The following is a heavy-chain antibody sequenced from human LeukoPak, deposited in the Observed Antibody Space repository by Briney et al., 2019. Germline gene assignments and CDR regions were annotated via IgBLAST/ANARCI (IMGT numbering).Heavy chain of an antibody. CDR3: ARLYDFWSGYYTGYYYYGMDV. Sequence: ASVKVSCKASGYTFTSYGISWVRQAPGQGLEWMGWISAYNGNTNYAQKLQGRVTMTTDTSTSTAYMELRSLRSDDTAVYYCARLYDFWSGYYTGYYYYGMDVWGQGTTVIVSS. J-gene: IGHJ6*02. V-gene: IGHV1-18*01. D-gene: IGHD3-3*01. CDR1: GYTFTSYG. CDR2: ISAYNGNT.